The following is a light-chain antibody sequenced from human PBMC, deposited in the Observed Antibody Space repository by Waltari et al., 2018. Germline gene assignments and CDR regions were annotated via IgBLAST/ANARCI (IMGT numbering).Light chain of an antibody. CDR1: NIATKG. V-gene: IGLV3-21*02. CDR2: DNS. CDR3: QVWDNTSRQVI. Sequence: SYVLTQAPSVSLAPGQTATITCGADNIATKGVHWYQQKPGTAPVLVVSDNSDRPSGIPDGSSASTSGNTATLTITRVEAGNEADYYCQVWDNTSRQVIFGGGTKLTVL. J-gene: IGLJ2*01.